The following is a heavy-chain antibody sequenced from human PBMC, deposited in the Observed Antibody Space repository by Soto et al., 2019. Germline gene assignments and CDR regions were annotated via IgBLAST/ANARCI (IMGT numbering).Heavy chain of an antibody. V-gene: IGHV4-4*02. CDR3: ARNDYSNYAVSAY. CDR2: IYHSGST. J-gene: IGHJ4*02. D-gene: IGHD4-4*01. Sequence: PSETLSLTCAVSSGSISSSNWWSWVRQPPGKGLEWIGEIYHSGSTNYNPSLKSRVTISVDKSKNQFSLKLSSVTAADTAVYYCARNDYSNYAVSAYWGQGTLVT. CDR1: SGSISSSNW.